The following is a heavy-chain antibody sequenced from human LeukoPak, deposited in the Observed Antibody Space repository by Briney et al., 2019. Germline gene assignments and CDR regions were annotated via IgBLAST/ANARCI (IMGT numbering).Heavy chain of an antibody. J-gene: IGHJ5*02. V-gene: IGHV4-39*01. Sequence: PGGSLRLSCAASGFTFSRYEMNWIRQPPGKGLEWIGSMYHNGSTYYNPSLKSRVTISVDTSKNQFSLKLTSVTAADTAVYYCARHPSGRMWLQQGGWFDPWGQGTLVTVSS. CDR1: GFTFSRYE. CDR2: MYHNGST. D-gene: IGHD5-24*01. CDR3: ARHPSGRMWLQQGGWFDP.